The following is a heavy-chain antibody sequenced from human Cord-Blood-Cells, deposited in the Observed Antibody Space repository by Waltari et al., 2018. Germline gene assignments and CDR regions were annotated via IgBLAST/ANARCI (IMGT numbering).Heavy chain of an antibody. J-gene: IGHJ3*02. Sequence: QVQLQQWGAGLLKPSETLSLTCAVYGGSFSSYYWSWIRQPPGKGLEWSGEINHSGSTNYNPPLKSRVTISVDTSKNQFSLKLSSVTAADTAVYYCARGKDDILTGNAFDIWGQGTMVTDSS. CDR3: ARGKDDILTGNAFDI. CDR2: INHSGST. V-gene: IGHV4-34*01. D-gene: IGHD3-9*01. CDR1: GGSFSSYY.